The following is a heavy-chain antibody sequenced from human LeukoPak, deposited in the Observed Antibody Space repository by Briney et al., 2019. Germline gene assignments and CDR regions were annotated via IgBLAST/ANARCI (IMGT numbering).Heavy chain of an antibody. D-gene: IGHD5-24*01. V-gene: IGHV3-23*01. CDR2: ISGSGGST. CDR1: GFTFSNAW. Sequence: GGSLRLSCEGSGFTFSNAWMTWVRQAPGKGLEWVSAISGSGGSTYYADSVKGRFTISRDNSKNTLYLQMNSLRAEDTAVYYCAKDLRWLQFLADYWGQGTLVTVSS. J-gene: IGHJ4*02. CDR3: AKDLRWLQFLADY.